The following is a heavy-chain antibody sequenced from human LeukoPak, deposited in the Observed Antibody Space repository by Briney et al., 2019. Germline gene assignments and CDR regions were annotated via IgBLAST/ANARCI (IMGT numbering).Heavy chain of an antibody. J-gene: IGHJ1*01. D-gene: IGHD3-22*01. CDR2: INPNSGGT. Sequence: ASVKVSCKASGYTFTGYYMHWVRQAPGQGLEWMGWINPNSGGTNYAQKFQGRVTMTRDTSISTAYMELSRLGSDDTAVYYCARGPYYYDSSGQNEYFQHWGQGTLVTVSS. CDR1: GYTFTGYY. V-gene: IGHV1-2*02. CDR3: ARGPYYYDSSGQNEYFQH.